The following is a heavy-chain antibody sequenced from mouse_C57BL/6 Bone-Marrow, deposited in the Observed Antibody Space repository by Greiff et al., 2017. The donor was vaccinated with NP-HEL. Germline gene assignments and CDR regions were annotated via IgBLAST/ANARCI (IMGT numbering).Heavy chain of an antibody. D-gene: IGHD1-1*01. CDR1: GFSLTSYG. J-gene: IGHJ1*03. CDR3: TKKDCGSSHWYFEV. Sequence: QVQLQQSGPGLVQPSQCLSITCTVSGFSLTSYGVHWVRQSPGKGLEWLGVIWRGGGTDYNAAFMSRLSIITDNSKSQVFYKMNSLQADDTAKYCATKKDCGSSHWYFEVWGTGTTVTVSS. CDR2: IWRGGGT. V-gene: IGHV2-5*01.